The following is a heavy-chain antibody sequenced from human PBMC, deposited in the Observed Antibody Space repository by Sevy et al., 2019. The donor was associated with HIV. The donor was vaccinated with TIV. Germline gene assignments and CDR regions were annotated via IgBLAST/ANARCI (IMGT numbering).Heavy chain of an antibody. CDR2: ITWNSGNI. D-gene: IGHD6-19*01. V-gene: IGHV3-9*01. CDR3: AKGRKAGSSATYFDS. Sequence: GGSLRLSCAVSGFIFEDFAMHWVRQVPGRVLEWVAHITWNSGNIDYAGSVKGRFTISRDNAKRSLYLEMNSLTGEDTAFYYCAKGRKAGSSATYFDSWGQGTMVTVSS. J-gene: IGHJ4*02. CDR1: GFIFEDFA.